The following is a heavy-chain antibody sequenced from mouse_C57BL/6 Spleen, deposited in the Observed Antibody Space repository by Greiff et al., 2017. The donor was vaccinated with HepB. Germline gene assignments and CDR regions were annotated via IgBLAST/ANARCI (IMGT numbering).Heavy chain of an antibody. J-gene: IGHJ2*01. V-gene: IGHV5-17*01. CDR1: GFTFSDYG. CDR2: ISSGSSTI. D-gene: IGHD1-1*01. Sequence: DVMLVESGGGLVKPGGSLKLSCAASGFTFSDYGMHWVRQAPEKGLEWVAYISSGSSTIYYADTVKGGFTISRDNAKNTLFLQMTSLGAEDTAMYYCASPYYYGSSLDYWGQGTTLTVSS. CDR3: ASPYYYGSSLDY.